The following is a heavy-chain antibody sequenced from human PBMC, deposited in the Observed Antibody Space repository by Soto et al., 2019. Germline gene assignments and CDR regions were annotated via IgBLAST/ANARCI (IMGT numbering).Heavy chain of an antibody. CDR3: ARARYDFWSGYPTSFDY. D-gene: IGHD3-3*01. Sequence: PGGSLRLSCAASGFTFSNAWINWVRQAPGKGLEWVGRIKSKTDGGTTDFAAPVKGRFAISRDNSKNTLYLQMNSLRAEGTAVYYCARARYDFWSGYPTSFDYWGQGTLVTVSS. J-gene: IGHJ4*02. CDR1: GFTFSNAW. CDR2: IKSKTDGGTT. V-gene: IGHV3-15*07.